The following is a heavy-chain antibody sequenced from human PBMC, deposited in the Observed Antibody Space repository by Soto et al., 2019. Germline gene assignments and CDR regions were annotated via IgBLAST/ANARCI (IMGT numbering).Heavy chain of an antibody. CDR3: ARDFVDTAMVYTFDY. CDR2: IRYDGSNK. V-gene: IGHV3-33*01. Sequence: QVQLVESGGGVVQPGRSLRLSCAASGFTFSSYGMHWVRQAPGKGLEWVAVIRYDGSNKYYADSVKGRFTISRDNSKNTLYLQMNSLRAEVTAVYYCARDFVDTAMVYTFDYWGQGTLVTVSS. CDR1: GFTFSSYG. J-gene: IGHJ4*02. D-gene: IGHD5-18*01.